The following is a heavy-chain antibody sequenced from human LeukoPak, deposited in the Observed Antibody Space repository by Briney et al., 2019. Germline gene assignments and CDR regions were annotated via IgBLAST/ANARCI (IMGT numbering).Heavy chain of an antibody. CDR3: ATLSGYYRFYFDY. CDR1: GYTFTGYY. D-gene: IGHD3-22*01. CDR2: INPNSGGT. J-gene: IGHJ4*02. Sequence: ASVKVSCKASGYTFTGYYMHWVRQAPGQGLEWMGRINPNSGGTNYAQRFQGRVTMTRDTSINTAYMELSRLRSDDTAVYYCATLSGYYRFYFDYWGQGTLVTVSS. V-gene: IGHV1-2*06.